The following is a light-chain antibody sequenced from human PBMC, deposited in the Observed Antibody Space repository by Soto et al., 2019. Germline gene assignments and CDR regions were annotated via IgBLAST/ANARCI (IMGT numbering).Light chain of an antibody. CDR2: GAS. V-gene: IGKV3-20*01. CDR1: QSVGTY. Sequence: EIVLTQSPGTLSLSPGERATLSCRASQSVGTYLAWYQQKPGQAPRLLMYGASSGATGIPDRFSGSGSGTDFTLTISRLEPDDLAVYYCQQYVSIPLTFGGGTKVDIK. J-gene: IGKJ4*01. CDR3: QQYVSIPLT.